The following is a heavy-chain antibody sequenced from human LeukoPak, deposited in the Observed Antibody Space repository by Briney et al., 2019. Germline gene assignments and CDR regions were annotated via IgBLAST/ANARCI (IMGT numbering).Heavy chain of an antibody. CDR2: ISSSGGTI. Sequence: GGSLRLSCAASGFTFSSYAMSWVRQAPGKGLEWVSYISSSGGTIYYADSVKGRFTISRDNAKNSLFLQMNSLRAEDTALYYCARERSHGDYVPFDYWGQGALVTVSS. J-gene: IGHJ4*02. D-gene: IGHD4-17*01. V-gene: IGHV3-48*03. CDR3: ARERSHGDYVPFDY. CDR1: GFTFSSYA.